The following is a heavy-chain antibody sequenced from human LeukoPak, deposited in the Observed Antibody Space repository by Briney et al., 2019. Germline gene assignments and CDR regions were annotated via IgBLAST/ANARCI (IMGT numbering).Heavy chain of an antibody. CDR1: GYTFTGYC. V-gene: IGHV1-2*06. J-gene: IGHJ4*02. CDR2: INPKTGGT. Sequence: ASVKVSCKASGYTFTGYCMHWVRQAPGQGLEWMGRINPKTGGTNYAQKFQGRVTMTRDTSISTAYMELSRLRSDDTAVYYCARDHLRGESTGGYHFDYWGQGTLVTVSS. CDR3: ARDHLRGESTGGYHFDY. D-gene: IGHD5-18*01.